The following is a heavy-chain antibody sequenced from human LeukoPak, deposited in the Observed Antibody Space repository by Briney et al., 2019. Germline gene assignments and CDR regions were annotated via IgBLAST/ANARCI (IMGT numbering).Heavy chain of an antibody. CDR1: GYSISSGYY. J-gene: IGHJ4*02. CDR2: IYHSGST. D-gene: IGHD3-22*01. V-gene: IGHV4-38-2*02. Sequence: PSETLSLTCTVSGYSISSGYYWGWIRQPPGKGLEWIGSIYHSGSTYYNPSLKSRVTISVDTSKNQFSLKLSSVTAADTAVYYCARESYSSGYYYDYWGQGTLVTVSS. CDR3: ARESYSSGYYYDY.